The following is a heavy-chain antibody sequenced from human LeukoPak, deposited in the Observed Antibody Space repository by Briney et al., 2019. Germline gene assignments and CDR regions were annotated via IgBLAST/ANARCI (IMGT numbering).Heavy chain of an antibody. CDR2: ISGSGGST. Sequence: GGFLRLSCAASGFTFSSYAMSWVRQAPGKGLEWVSAISGSGGSTYYADSVKGRFTISRDNSKNTLYLQMNSLRAEDTAVYYCAKSRVGATVPTFDYWGQGTLVTVSS. V-gene: IGHV3-23*01. D-gene: IGHD1-26*01. J-gene: IGHJ4*02. CDR1: GFTFSSYA. CDR3: AKSRVGATVPTFDY.